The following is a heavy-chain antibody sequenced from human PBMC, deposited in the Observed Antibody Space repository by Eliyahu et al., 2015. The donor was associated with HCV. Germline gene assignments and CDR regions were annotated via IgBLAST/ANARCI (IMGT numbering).Heavy chain of an antibody. D-gene: IGHD3-22*01. CDR3: AGCYYDSSGYYYWFDP. CDR2: INSDGSST. V-gene: IGHV3-74*01. J-gene: IGHJ5*02. CDR1: GFTXSXYW. Sequence: EVQLVESGGGLVQPGGXLRLSCAASGFTXSXYWMPWXRQAPGKGLVWFSGINSDGSSTSYADSVKGRXTISRDNAKNTLYLQMNSLRAEDTAVYYCAGCYYDSSGYYYWFDPWGQGTLVTVSS.